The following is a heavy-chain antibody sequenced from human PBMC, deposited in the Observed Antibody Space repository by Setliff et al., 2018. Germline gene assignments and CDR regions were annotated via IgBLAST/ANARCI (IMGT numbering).Heavy chain of an antibody. V-gene: IGHV4-59*01. CDR2: IYHNGNT. J-gene: IGHJ6*01. CDR3: ARDRSAYSYGLDV. CDR1: GGSISPYF. Sequence: SETLSLTCTVSGGSISPYFWSWIRQPPGKGLEWIGYIYHNGNTNFDPSLKSRVTMSVDTSKNQFALVLESVTAADTAVYYCARDRSAYSYGLDVWGQGTTVTVSS.